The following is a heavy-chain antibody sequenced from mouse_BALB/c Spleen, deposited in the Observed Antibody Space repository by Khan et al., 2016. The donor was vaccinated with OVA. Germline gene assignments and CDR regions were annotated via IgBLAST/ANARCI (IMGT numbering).Heavy chain of an antibody. Sequence: EVQLQESGPGLVKPSQSLSLTCTVTGYSITSDYAWNWIRQFPGNKLEWMGYISYSGNTNYNPSLKSRISITRDTSKNQFFLQLNSVTTEDTATYYCARGDGGDIDYWGQGTTLTVSS. CDR3: ARGDGGDIDY. D-gene: IGHD3-3*01. CDR2: ISYSGNT. V-gene: IGHV3-2*02. J-gene: IGHJ2*01. CDR1: GYSITSDYA.